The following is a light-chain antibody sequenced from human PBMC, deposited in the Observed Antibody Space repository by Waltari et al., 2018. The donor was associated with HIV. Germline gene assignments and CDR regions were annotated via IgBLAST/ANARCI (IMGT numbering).Light chain of an antibody. CDR2: EVY. Sequence: QSALTQPPSVSGFPGQSVTISCTGFRGDVPTYNRVSWYQHPPNPAPKLILYEVYKPPAGVPDRFSGSQSGDMASLTVSGLQTEDEADYYCALYTTRNIIFGGGTNLVVL. CDR1: RGDVPTYNR. CDR3: ALYTTRNII. V-gene: IGLV2-18*01. J-gene: IGLJ2*01.